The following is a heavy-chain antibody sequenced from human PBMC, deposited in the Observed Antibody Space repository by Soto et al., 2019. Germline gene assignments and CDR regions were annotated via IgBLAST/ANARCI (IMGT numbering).Heavy chain of an antibody. D-gene: IGHD3-9*01. CDR2: ITPFNGNT. J-gene: IGHJ6*02. CDR1: GYNFTYRY. CDR3: VCLFDTFGMDV. V-gene: IGHV1-45*02. Sequence: IQLAQSGAEVRKTGSSVEISCKASGYNFTYRYLHWVRQAPGQALGWMGWITPFNGNTKYAQKFHDRVTFTRDWSRSTAYMELSGLISADTGIYYFVCLFDTFGMDVWGQGTTVTGSS.